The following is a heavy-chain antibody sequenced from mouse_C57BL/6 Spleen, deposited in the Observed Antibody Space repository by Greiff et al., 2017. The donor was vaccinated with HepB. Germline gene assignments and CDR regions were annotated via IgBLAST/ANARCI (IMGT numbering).Heavy chain of an antibody. CDR1: GYTFTGYW. J-gene: IGHJ3*01. D-gene: IGHD1-1*01. CDR2: ILPGSGST. CDR3: ARRPVLLRHEGFAY. V-gene: IGHV1-9*01. Sequence: VKLQQSGAELMKPGASVKLSCKATGYTFTGYWIEWVKQRPGHGLEWIGEILPGSGSTNYNEKFKGKATFTADTSSNTAYMQLSSLTTEDSAIYYCARRPVLLRHEGFAYWGQGTLVTVSA.